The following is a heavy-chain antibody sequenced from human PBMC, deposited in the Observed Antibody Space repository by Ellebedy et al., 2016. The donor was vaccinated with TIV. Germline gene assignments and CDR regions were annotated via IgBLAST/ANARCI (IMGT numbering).Heavy chain of an antibody. CDR3: VLRFGELLSRSSYYYKGLDV. CDR1: GGTFSSYA. J-gene: IGHJ6*02. V-gene: IGHV1-69*13. CDR2: IIPILDTE. D-gene: IGHD3-10*01. Sequence: AASVKVSCKASGGTFSSYAISWVRQAPGRGLEWMGGIIPILDTEKYAQTFQGRVTITADASTSTAFMELSSLRSDDTAVYYCVLRFGELLSRSSYYYKGLDVWGQGTTVTVSS.